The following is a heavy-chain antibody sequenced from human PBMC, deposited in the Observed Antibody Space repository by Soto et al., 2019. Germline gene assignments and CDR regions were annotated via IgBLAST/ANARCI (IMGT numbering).Heavy chain of an antibody. J-gene: IGHJ6*02. CDR3: AREYDFWSGYAVPYYYGMDV. D-gene: IGHD3-3*01. V-gene: IGHV1-3*01. CDR1: GYTFTSYA. Sequence: ASVKVSCKASGYTFTSYAIHWVRQAPGQRLEWMGWINAGNGNTKYSQKFQGRVTITRDTSASTAYMELSSLRSEDTAVYYCAREYDFWSGYAVPYYYGMDVWGQGTTVTVSS. CDR2: INAGNGNT.